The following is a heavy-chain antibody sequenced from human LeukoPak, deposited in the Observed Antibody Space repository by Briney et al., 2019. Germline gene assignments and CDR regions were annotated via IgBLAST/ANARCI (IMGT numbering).Heavy chain of an antibody. CDR3: ARERTHYGMDV. CDR2: IGTAGDT. D-gene: IGHD2-2*01. J-gene: IGHJ6*02. CDR1: GFTFSSYD. V-gene: IGHV3-13*01. Sequence: PGGSLRLSCAASGFTFSSYDMHWVRQATGKGLEWVSAIGTAGDTYYPGSVKGRFTISRENAKNSLYLQMNSLRAGDTVVYYCARERTHYGMDVWGQGTTVTVSS.